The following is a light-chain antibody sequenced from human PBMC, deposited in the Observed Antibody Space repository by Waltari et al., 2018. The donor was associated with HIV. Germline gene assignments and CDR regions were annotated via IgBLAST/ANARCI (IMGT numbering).Light chain of an antibody. CDR2: GAS. CDR3: QQYTSFPLT. CDR1: QDITNL. J-gene: IGKJ4*01. Sequence: DVQMTQSPSSLSASIGDRAIISCRASQDITNLLAWFQQRPRKASKSLIYGASTVQAGVPSSKFSGAGSGTDFTLTITDLQPADVATYYCQQYTSFPLTFGGGTTVEI. V-gene: IGKV1-16*02.